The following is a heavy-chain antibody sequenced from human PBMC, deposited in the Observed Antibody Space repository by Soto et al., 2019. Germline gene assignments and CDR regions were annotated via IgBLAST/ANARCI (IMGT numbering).Heavy chain of an antibody. CDR2: IIPILETA. D-gene: IGHD1-26*01. CDR1: GGTFGRYT. J-gene: IGHJ6*04. CDR3: ARGGKLGGDLDV. V-gene: IGHV1-69*08. Sequence: QVQLVQSGAEVKKPGSSLKVSCKASGGTFGRYTISWVRQAPGQGLEWMGWIIPILETANYAQKFQGRVTITADTSTSTAYLDLSGVKSADAGVYYCARGGKLGGDLDVWGKGTPVTVSS.